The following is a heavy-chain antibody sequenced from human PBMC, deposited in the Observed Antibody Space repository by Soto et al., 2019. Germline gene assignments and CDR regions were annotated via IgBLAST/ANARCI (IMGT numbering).Heavy chain of an antibody. CDR1: GFTFSSYG. CDR2: ISYDGSNK. Sequence: GGSLRLSCAASGFTFSSYGMHWVRQAPGKGLEWVAVISYDGSNKYYADSVKGRFTISRDNSKNTLYLQMNSLRAEDTAVYYCARAGSMVRGVIIEHYYYGMDVWGQGTTVTVSS. D-gene: IGHD3-10*01. J-gene: IGHJ6*02. V-gene: IGHV3-30*03. CDR3: ARAGSMVRGVIIEHYYYGMDV.